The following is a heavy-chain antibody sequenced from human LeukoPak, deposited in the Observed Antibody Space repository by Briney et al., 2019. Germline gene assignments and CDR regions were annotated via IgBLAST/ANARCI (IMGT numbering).Heavy chain of an antibody. J-gene: IGHJ3*02. CDR1: GGSISSNTYY. CDR2: IYYSGST. CDR3: ARDPKYQLLHDAFDI. Sequence: SETLSLTCTVSGGSISSNTYYWGWIRQPPGKGLEWIGSIYYSGSTYYNLSLKSRVTISVDTSKNQFSLKLSSVTAADTAVYYCARDPKYQLLHDAFDIWGQGTMVTVSS. V-gene: IGHV4-39*07. D-gene: IGHD2-2*01.